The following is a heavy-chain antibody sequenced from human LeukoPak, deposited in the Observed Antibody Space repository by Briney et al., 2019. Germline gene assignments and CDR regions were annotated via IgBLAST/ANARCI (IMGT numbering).Heavy chain of an antibody. J-gene: IGHJ3*02. V-gene: IGHV1-18*01. D-gene: IGHD3-16*01. CDR2: AYNGNT. CDR1: GYTFTSYG. Sequence: ASVKVSCKASGYTFTSYGISWVRQAPGQGLEWMGAYNGNTNYAQKFQGGVAMTTDTSTSTAYMELRSLRSDDTAVYYCAREFGHPDAFDIWGQGTMVTVSS. CDR3: AREFGHPDAFDI.